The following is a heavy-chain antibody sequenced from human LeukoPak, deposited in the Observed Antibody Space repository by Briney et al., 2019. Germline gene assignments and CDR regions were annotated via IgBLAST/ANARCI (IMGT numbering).Heavy chain of an antibody. CDR3: ARSDSSAIYGDY. D-gene: IGHD3-22*01. CDR2: ISYDGSNK. CDR1: GFTFSSYA. Sequence: GGFLRLSCAASGFTFSSYAMHWVRQAPGKGLEWVAVISYDGSNKYYADSVKGRFTISRDNSKNTLYLQMNSLRAEDTAVYYCARSDSSAIYGDYWGQGTLVTVSS. J-gene: IGHJ4*02. V-gene: IGHV3-30-3*01.